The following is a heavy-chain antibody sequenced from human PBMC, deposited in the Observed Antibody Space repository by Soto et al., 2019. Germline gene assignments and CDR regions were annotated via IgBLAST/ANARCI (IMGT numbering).Heavy chain of an antibody. Sequence: QVQLVQSGAEVKKPGASVKVSCKASGYTFTSYGISWVRQAPGQGLEWMGWISAYNGNTNYAQKLQGRVTMTTDTSTSTAYMELRSLGSDDTAVYYWARETSPSLADYYYYGMDVWGQGTTVTVSS. CDR2: ISAYNGNT. V-gene: IGHV1-18*01. CDR1: GYTFTSYG. D-gene: IGHD4-17*01. J-gene: IGHJ6*02. CDR3: ARETSPSLADYYYYGMDV.